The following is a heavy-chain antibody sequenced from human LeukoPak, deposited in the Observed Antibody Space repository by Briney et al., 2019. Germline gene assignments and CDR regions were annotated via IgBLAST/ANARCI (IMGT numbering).Heavy chain of an antibody. D-gene: IGHD4-23*01. V-gene: IGHV3-23*01. CDR1: GFTFSSYA. J-gene: IGHJ4*02. CDR3: AADYGGSQTAY. Sequence: GGSLRLSCAASGFTFSSYAMSWVRQAPGKGLEWVSVISGSGGSTYYADSVKGRFTISRDNSKNTLYLQMNSLRAEDTAVYYCAADYGGSQTAYWGQGTLVTVSS. CDR2: ISGSGGST.